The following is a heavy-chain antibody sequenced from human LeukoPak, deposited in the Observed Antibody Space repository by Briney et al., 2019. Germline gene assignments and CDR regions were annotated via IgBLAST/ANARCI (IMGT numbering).Heavy chain of an antibody. Sequence: GGSLRLSCAASGFTFSSYWMSWVRQAPGKGLEWVANIKQDGSEKYYVDSVKGRFTISRDNAKNSLYLQMNSLRAEDTAVYYCASHYDFWRGFFPGWGQGTLVTVSS. CDR2: IKQDGSEK. V-gene: IGHV3-7*01. CDR1: GFTFSSYW. CDR3: ASHYDFWRGFFPG. J-gene: IGHJ4*02. D-gene: IGHD3-3*01.